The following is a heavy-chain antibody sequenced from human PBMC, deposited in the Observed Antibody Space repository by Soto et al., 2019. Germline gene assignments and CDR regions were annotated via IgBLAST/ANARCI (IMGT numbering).Heavy chain of an antibody. V-gene: IGHV3-33*07. CDR2: IRYDGSKE. CDR1: GFSFSSYG. Sequence: GSLRLSCAASGFSFSSYGMYWVRQAPGKGLEWLANIRYDGSKEYYADFAKGRFTISRDNSKNTLYLQMNSLRAEDTAVYYCARDRTYFGSGAVGMDVWGQGTTVTVSS. CDR3: ARDRTYFGSGAVGMDV. D-gene: IGHD3-10*01. J-gene: IGHJ6*02.